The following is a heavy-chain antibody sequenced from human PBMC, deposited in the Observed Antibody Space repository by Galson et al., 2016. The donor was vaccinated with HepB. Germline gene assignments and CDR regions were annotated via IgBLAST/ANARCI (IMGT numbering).Heavy chain of an antibody. CDR1: GYSFTGNA. CDR3: ARDLRLQQWSRGAMDV. Sequence: SVKVSCKASGYSFTGNAIHWVRQAPGQRLEWMGWINGGNGNTQYSQKFQGRVTITRDTSANTIYMELSTLRSEDTAVYYCARDLRLQQWSRGAMDVWGQGTTVTVSS. CDR2: INGGNGNT. V-gene: IGHV1-3*01. J-gene: IGHJ6*02. D-gene: IGHD4-11*01.